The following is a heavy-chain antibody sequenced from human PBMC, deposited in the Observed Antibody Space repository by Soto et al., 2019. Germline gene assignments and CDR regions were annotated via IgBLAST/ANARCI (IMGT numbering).Heavy chain of an antibody. CDR3: AREAGYSSSWYSAYYYYYGMDV. J-gene: IGHJ6*02. Sequence: SETLSLTCTVSGGSISSSSYYWGWIRQPPGKGLEWIGSIYYSGSTYYNPSLKSRVTISVDTSKNQFSLKLSSVTAADTAVYYCAREAGYSSSWYSAYYYYYGMDVWGQGTTVTVS. D-gene: IGHD6-13*01. CDR2: IYYSGST. CDR1: GGSISSSSYY. V-gene: IGHV4-39*01.